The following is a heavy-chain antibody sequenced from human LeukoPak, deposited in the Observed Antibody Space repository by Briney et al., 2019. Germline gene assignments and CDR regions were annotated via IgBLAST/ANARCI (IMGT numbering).Heavy chain of an antibody. CDR1: GYSFTSYW. Sequence: GESLKISCKGSGYSFTSYWIGWVRQMPGKGLEWMGIIYPGDSDTRYSPSFQGQVTISADKSISTAYLQWSSLKASDTAMYYCAGLKRGTRFSSSPYHNWFDPWGQGTLVTVSS. D-gene: IGHD6-13*01. CDR3: AGLKRGTRFSSSPYHNWFDP. V-gene: IGHV5-51*01. CDR2: IYPGDSDT. J-gene: IGHJ5*02.